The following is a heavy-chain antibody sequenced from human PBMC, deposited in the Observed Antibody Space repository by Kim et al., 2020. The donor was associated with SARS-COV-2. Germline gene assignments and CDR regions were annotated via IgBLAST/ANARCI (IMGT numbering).Heavy chain of an antibody. J-gene: IGHJ4*02. Sequence: GGSLRLSCAASGFSFSDYYMTWIRQAPGKGLEWVSYINSDGSSTDYADSVNGRFTISRDSSKRSVSLQMNSLTPEDTAGYYCVRDPRNLGQGLRVTVSS. CDR2: INSDGSST. CDR3: VRDPRN. V-gene: IGHV3-11*01. CDR1: GFSFSDYY.